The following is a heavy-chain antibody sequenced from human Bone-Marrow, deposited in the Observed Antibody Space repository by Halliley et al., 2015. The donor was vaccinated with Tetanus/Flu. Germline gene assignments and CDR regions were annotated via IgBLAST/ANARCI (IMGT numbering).Heavy chain of an antibody. J-gene: IGHJ4*02. D-gene: IGHD3-10*01. CDR2: IEYTGNT. V-gene: IGHV4-59*01. CDR3: ARDLLPEF. Sequence: KGLEWIGYIEYTGNTKYNPSLESRVTISLDTSMNQFSLKLSFVTAADTAIYYCARDLLPEFWGQGALVTVPS.